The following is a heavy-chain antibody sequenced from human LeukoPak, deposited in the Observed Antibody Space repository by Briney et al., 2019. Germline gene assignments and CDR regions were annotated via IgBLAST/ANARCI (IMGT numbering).Heavy chain of an antibody. D-gene: IGHD2-21*02. V-gene: IGHV3-21*04. CDR1: GFTFSSYS. CDR3: AGLRVVTASFDY. CDR2: ISSSSSYI. J-gene: IGHJ4*02. Sequence: GGSLRLSCAASGFTFSSYSMNWVRQAPGKGLEWVSSISSSSSYIYYADSVKGRFTISRDNAKNSLYLQMNSLRAEDTALYYCAGLRVVTASFDYWGQGTLVTVSS.